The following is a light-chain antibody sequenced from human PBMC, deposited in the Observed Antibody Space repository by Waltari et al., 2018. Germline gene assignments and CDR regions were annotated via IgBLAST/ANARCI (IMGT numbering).Light chain of an antibody. V-gene: IGKV2-30*02. CDR3: KQGAHWPRT. J-gene: IGKJ4*01. CDR1: QSPVHSDGNTY. CDR2: KVS. Sequence: VVLTQSPLSLPVTLGQPASISCWSSQSPVHSDGNTYLSWFHQRPGQSPRRLIYKVSNRDSGVPDRFSGSGSGTDFTLKISRVEAEDVGVYYCKQGAHWPRTFGGGTKVEIK.